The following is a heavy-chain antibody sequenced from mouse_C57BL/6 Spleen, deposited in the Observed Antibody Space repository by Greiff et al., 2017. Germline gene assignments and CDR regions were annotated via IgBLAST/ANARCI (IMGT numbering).Heavy chain of an antibody. J-gene: IGHJ2*01. Sequence: QVQLQQPGAELVKPGASVKLSCKASGYTFTSYWMQWVNQRPGQGLEWIGEIDPSDSYTNYNQKFKGKATLTVDTSSSTAYMQLSSLTSEDSAVYYCSRSYGNYDYFDYWGQGTTRTVSS. CDR3: SRSYGNYDYFDY. V-gene: IGHV1-50*01. CDR2: IDPSDSYT. CDR1: GYTFTSYW. D-gene: IGHD2-1*01.